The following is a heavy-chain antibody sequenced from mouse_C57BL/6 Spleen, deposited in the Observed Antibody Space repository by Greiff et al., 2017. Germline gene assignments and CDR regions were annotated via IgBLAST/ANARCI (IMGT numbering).Heavy chain of an antibody. D-gene: IGHD3-2*02. CDR1: GYTFTSYW. V-gene: IGHV1-53*01. Sequence: ESGTELVKPGASVKLSCKASGYTFTSYWMHWVKQRPGQGLEWIGNINPSNGGTNYNEKFKSKATLTVDKSSSTAYMQLSSLTSEDSAVYYCARDSSGYAMDYWGQGTSVTVSS. CDR3: ARDSSGYAMDY. CDR2: INPSNGGT. J-gene: IGHJ4*01.